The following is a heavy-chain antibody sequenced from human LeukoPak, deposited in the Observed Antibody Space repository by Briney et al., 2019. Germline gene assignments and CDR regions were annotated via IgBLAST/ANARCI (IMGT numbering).Heavy chain of an antibody. Sequence: PSETLSLTCAVYGGSFSGYYWSWIRQPPGKGLEWVANIRQDGNEKDYVDSVKGRFTISRDNAKNSLYLQMNSLRAEDTAIYYCAVITLDYWGQGTLVTVSS. V-gene: IGHV3-7*03. D-gene: IGHD3-16*01. J-gene: IGHJ4*02. CDR3: AVITLDY. CDR2: IRQDGNEK. CDR1: GGSFSGYY.